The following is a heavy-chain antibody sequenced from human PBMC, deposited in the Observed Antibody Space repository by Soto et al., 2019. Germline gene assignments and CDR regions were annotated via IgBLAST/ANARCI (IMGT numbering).Heavy chain of an antibody. CDR2: IIPIFGTA. D-gene: IGHD6-13*01. CDR3: ARASAIAAAGDYYYDMDV. J-gene: IGHJ6*02. CDR1: GGTFSSYA. Sequence: QVQLVQSGAEVKKPGSSVKVSCKXSGGTFSSYAISWVRQAPGQGLEWMGGIIPIFGTANYAQKFQGRVTITADESTSTAYMELSSLRSEDTAVYYCARASAIAAAGDYYYDMDVWGQGTTVTVSS. V-gene: IGHV1-69*01.